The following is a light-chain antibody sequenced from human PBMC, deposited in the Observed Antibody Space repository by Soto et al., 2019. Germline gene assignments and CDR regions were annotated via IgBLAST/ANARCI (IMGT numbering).Light chain of an antibody. CDR2: GAS. J-gene: IGKJ2*01. CDR3: HHYGGSLYT. CDR1: QSVSSNY. Sequence: EIVLTQSPGTLSLSPEQRVTLSRRASQSVSSNYLAWYQQKPGQAPRLLIYGASNRATGVPDRFSGTGSGTDFTLTISRLAPEDFAVYYCHHYGGSLYTFGQGTKVDIK. V-gene: IGKV3-20*01.